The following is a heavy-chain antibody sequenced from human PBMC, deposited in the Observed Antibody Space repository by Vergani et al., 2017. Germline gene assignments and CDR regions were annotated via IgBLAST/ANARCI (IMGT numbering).Heavy chain of an antibody. J-gene: IGHJ6*02. V-gene: IGHV3-23*01. Sequence: EVQLLESGGGLVQPGGSLRLSCAASGFTFSSYAMSWVRQAPGKGLEWVSAISGSGGSTYYADSVKGRFTISRDNSKNTLYLQMNSLRAEDTAVYYCAKDTVPADIFHYYYYGMDVWGQGTTVTVSS. CDR1: GFTFSSYA. CDR3: AKDTVPADIFHYYYYGMDV. D-gene: IGHD2-2*01. CDR2: ISGSGGST.